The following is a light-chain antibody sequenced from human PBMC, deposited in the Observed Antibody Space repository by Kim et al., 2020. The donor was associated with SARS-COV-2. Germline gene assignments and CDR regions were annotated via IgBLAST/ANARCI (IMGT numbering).Light chain of an antibody. CDR3: QQYNSWPLT. CDR1: QSVSTI. Sequence: VSPGESATRSCRASQSVSTILAWYQKKPGQAPRLLIHDASTRATGIPARFSGSGSGTEFTLTISSLQSDDSAVYFCQQYNSWPLTFGGGTKVDIK. CDR2: DAS. J-gene: IGKJ4*01. V-gene: IGKV3-15*01.